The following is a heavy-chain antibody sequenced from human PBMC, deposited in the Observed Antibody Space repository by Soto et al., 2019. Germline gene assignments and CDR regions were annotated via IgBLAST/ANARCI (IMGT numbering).Heavy chain of an antibody. CDR1: GYTFTSYG. Sequence: ASVKVSCKASGYTFTSYGITWVRQAPGQGLEWMGWISAYNGNTNYAEKFQGRVTMTTDTATSTAYMGLRSLRSEDTAVYYCARERAGYYDRSGYGAFDIWGQGTMVTV. J-gene: IGHJ3*02. V-gene: IGHV1-18*01. D-gene: IGHD3-22*01. CDR2: ISAYNGNT. CDR3: ARERAGYYDRSGYGAFDI.